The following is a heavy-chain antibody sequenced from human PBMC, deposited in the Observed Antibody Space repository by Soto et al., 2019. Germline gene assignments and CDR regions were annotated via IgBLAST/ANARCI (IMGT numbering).Heavy chain of an antibody. D-gene: IGHD3-22*01. J-gene: IGHJ4*02. CDR1: GGSIRSYY. CDR3: ARDLYYYDSSGYLDY. V-gene: IGHV4-59*01. CDR2: IYYSGST. Sequence: SETLSLTCTVSGGSIRSYYWSWIRQPPGKGLEWIGYIYYSGSTNYNPSLKSRVTISVDTSKNQFSLKLSSVTAADTAVYYCARDLYYYDSSGYLDYWGQGTLVNVSS.